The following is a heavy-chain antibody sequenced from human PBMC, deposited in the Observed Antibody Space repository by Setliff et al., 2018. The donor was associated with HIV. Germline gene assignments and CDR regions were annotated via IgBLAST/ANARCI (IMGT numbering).Heavy chain of an antibody. CDR1: GGSFSGYY. CDR2: INHSGST. J-gene: IGHJ4*02. V-gene: IGHV4-34*01. CDR3: AREFSSSSFDQ. D-gene: IGHD6-6*01. Sequence: SETLSLTCAVYGGSFSGYYWSWIRQPPGKGLEWIGEINHSGSTNYNPSLKSRVTISVDTSMDQFSLKLTSVTAADTAVYYCAREFSSSSFDQWGQGTLVTVSS.